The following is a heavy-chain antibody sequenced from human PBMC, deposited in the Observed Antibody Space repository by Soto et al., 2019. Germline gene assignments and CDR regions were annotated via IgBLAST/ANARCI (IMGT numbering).Heavy chain of an antibody. CDR2: INHSGST. CDR1: GGSFSGYY. V-gene: IGHV4-34*01. Sequence: SETLSLTCAVYGGSFSGYYWSWIRQPPGKGLEWIREINHSGSTNYNPSLKSRVTISVDTSKNQFSLKLSSVTAADTAVYYCGGTYNDFGRGCYTVFDYGGQETLVTVPS. D-gene: IGHD3-3*01. J-gene: IGHJ4*02. CDR3: GGTYNDFGRGCYTVFDY.